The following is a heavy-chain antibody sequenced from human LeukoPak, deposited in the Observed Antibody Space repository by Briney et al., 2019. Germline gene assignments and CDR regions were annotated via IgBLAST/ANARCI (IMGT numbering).Heavy chain of an antibody. Sequence: SETLSLTCTVFGGSISSSSYSWGWIRQPPGKGLEWIGSIYSGTTYYNPSHKSRVTISVDTSKIQFSLKLSSVAATDTAVYFCARLRFDFWSGYTHPYFDYWGQGTLVTVSS. D-gene: IGHD3-3*01. J-gene: IGHJ4*02. CDR1: GGSISSSSYS. V-gene: IGHV4-39*01. CDR2: IYSGTT. CDR3: ARLRFDFWSGYTHPYFDY.